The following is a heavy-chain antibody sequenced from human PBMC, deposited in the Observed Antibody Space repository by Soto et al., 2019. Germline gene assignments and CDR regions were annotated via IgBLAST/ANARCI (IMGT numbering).Heavy chain of an antibody. V-gene: IGHV4-38-2*01. CDR3: AMRASGEPPYYFDS. CDR1: GYSISSGSY. D-gene: IGHD7-27*01. CDR2: IYDSGAT. Sequence: SETLSLTCAVSGYSISSGSYWGWIRQPPGKGLEWIVSIYDSGATYYNPSLKSRVTTSVDTSENQFSLNLNSMTAADAAVYYCAMRASGEPPYYFDSWGQGTRVTFSS. J-gene: IGHJ4*02.